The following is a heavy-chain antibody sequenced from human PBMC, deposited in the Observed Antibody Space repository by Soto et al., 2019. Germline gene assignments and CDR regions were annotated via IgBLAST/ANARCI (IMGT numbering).Heavy chain of an antibody. J-gene: IGHJ5*02. CDR3: AKGSGGSRSYNWFDP. CDR2: ISGSGGST. Sequence: GGSLRLSCAASGFTFSSYAMSWVRQAPGKGLERVSTISGSGGSTYYADFVKGRFTISRDNSKNTLYLQMNSLRADDTAVYYCAKGSGGSRSYNWFDPWGQGTLVTVSS. CDR1: GFTFSSYA. D-gene: IGHD2-15*01. V-gene: IGHV3-23*01.